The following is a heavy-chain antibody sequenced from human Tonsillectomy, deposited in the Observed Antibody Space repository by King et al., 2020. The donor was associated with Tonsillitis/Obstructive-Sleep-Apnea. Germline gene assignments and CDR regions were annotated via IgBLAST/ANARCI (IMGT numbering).Heavy chain of an antibody. D-gene: IGHD5-24*01. J-gene: IGHJ4*02. V-gene: IGHV1-2*05. CDR1: GYTFTGYY. CDR2: INPNNGGT. CDR3: AREGLGNGYDY. Sequence: VQLVESGAEVKKPGASVRVSCKSSGYTFTGYYLHWVRQAPGQGLEWMGRINPNNGGTSYAQKFQGRVTMTRDTSISTAYMELSRLTSDDTVVYYCAREGLGNGYDYWGQGTLVTVSS.